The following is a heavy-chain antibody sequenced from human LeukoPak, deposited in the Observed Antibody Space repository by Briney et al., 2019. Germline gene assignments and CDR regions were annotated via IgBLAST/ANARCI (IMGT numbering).Heavy chain of an antibody. CDR2: TRNKANSYTT. J-gene: IGHJ6*03. V-gene: IGHV3-72*01. CDR1: GFTFSDHY. CDR3: ARAAVVVPAAKAGWYYYYYMDV. Sequence: GGSLRLSCAASGFTFSDHYMDWVRQAPGKGLEWVGRTRNKANSYTTEYAASVKGRFTISRDDSKNSLYLQMNSLRAEDTAVYYCARAAVVVPAAKAGWYYYYYMDVWGKGTTVTVSS. D-gene: IGHD2-2*01.